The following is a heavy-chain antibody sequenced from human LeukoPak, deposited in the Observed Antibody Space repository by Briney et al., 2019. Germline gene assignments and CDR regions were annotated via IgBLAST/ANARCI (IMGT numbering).Heavy chain of an antibody. CDR3: ARTRGYSYGQDY. J-gene: IGHJ4*02. Sequence: GASVKVSCKASGGTFSSYAISWVRQAPGQGLEWMGRITPIFGTANYAQKFQGRVTITTDESTSTAYMELSSLRSEDTAVYYCARTRGYSYGQDYWGQGTLVTVSS. V-gene: IGHV1-69*05. CDR2: ITPIFGTA. CDR1: GGTFSSYA. D-gene: IGHD5-18*01.